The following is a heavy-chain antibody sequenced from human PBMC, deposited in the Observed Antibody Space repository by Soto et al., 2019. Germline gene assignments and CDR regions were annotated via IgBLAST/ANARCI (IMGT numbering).Heavy chain of an antibody. J-gene: IGHJ4*02. Sequence: QVQLQESGPGLVKPSETLSLTCDVSGASVSHYFWSWIRQPPGKGLEWLGYMSSSGDSISNPALKSRITISLVMSRNHVSLNLSSLTVADTAVYYCARSSLTFFRGVVPDFGFCGPGTLVTVSS. D-gene: IGHD3-3*01. CDR1: GASVSHYF. CDR3: ARSSLTFFRGVVPDFGF. V-gene: IGHV4-4*09. CDR2: MSSSGDS.